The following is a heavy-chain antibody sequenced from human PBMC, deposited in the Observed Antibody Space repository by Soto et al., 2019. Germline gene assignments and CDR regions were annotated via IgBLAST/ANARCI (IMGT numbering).Heavy chain of an antibody. CDR2: ISYDGSNK. CDR3: ASLYSSGWYVDFDY. J-gene: IGHJ4*02. Sequence: PGGSLRLSCAASGFTFSSYAMHWVRQAPGKGLEWVAVISYDGSNKYYADSVKGRFTISRDNSKNTLYPQMNGLRAEDTAVYYCASLYSSGWYVDFDYWGQGTLVTVSS. D-gene: IGHD6-19*01. V-gene: IGHV3-30-3*01. CDR1: GFTFSSYA.